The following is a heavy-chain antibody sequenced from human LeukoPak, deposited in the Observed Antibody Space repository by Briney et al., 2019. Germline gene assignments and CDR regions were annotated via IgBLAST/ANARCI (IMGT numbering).Heavy chain of an antibody. V-gene: IGHV1-2*06. CDR3: ARDAGRLQLAGDY. CDR2: INPNSGGT. CDR1: GYTFTGYY. J-gene: IGHJ4*02. Sequence: ASVKVSCKASGYTFTGYYMHWVRQAPGQGLEWMGRINPNSGGTNYAQKFQGRVTMTRDTSISTAYMELSRLRSDDTAVYSCARDAGRLQLAGDYWGQGALVTVSS. D-gene: IGHD6-13*01.